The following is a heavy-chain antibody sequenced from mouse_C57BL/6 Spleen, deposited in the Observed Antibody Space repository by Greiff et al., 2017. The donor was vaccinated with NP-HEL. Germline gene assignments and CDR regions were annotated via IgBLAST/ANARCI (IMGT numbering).Heavy chain of an antibody. J-gene: IGHJ2*01. V-gene: IGHV1-15*01. D-gene: IGHD1-1*01. CDR3: TRPRGSSYYFDY. Sequence: VKLMESGAELVRPGASVTLSCKASGYTFTDYEMHWVKQTPVHGLEWIGAIDPETGGTAYNQKFKGKAILTADKSSSTAYMELRSLTSEDSAVYYCTRPRGSSYYFDYWGQGTTLTVSS. CDR2: IDPETGGT. CDR1: GYTFTDYE.